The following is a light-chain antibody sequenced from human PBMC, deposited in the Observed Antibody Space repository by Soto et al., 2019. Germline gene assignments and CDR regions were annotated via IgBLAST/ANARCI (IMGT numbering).Light chain of an antibody. V-gene: IGLV2-18*02. CDR1: SSDVGSYNR. J-gene: IGLJ1*01. CDR2: EVN. CDR3: NSYTSSNTYV. Sequence: QSVLTQPPSVSGSPGQSVIISCTGTSSDVGSYNRVSWYQQPPGTAPKLMIYEVNNRPSGVPDRFSGSKSGNTASLTITGLQAEDEADYYCNSYTSSNTYVFGTGTKVTVL.